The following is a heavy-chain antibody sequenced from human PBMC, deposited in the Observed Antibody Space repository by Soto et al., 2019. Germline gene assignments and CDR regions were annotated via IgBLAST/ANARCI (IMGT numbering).Heavy chain of an antibody. CDR3: ARGAIYDFWSGSYYYYGMDV. CDR1: GYSVSSNSAA. V-gene: IGHV6-1*01. D-gene: IGHD3-3*01. CDR2: TYYRSKWYN. Sequence: SQTLSLTCAISGYSVSSNSAAWKLIRQSPSRGLEWLGRTYYRSKWYNDYAVSVKSRITINPDTSKNRFSLQLNSVTPEDTAVYYCARGAIYDFWSGSYYYYGMDVWGQGTTVTVSS. J-gene: IGHJ6*02.